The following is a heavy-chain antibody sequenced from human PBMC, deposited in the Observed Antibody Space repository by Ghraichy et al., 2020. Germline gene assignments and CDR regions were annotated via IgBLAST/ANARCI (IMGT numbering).Heavy chain of an antibody. D-gene: IGHD1-26*01. J-gene: IGHJ4*02. V-gene: IGHV1-69*13. CDR2: IIPIFGTA. CDR1: GGPFSSYA. CDR3: ASNEGIVGATTGFPFDY. Sequence: SVKVSCKASGGPFSSYAISWVRQAPGQGLEWMGGIIPIFGTANYAQKFQGRVTITADESTSTAYMELSSLRSEDTAVYYCASNEGIVGATTGFPFDYWGQGTLVTVSS.